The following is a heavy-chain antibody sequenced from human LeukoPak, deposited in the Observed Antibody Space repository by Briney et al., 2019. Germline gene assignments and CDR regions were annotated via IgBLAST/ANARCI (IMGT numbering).Heavy chain of an antibody. CDR3: AAVIDY. J-gene: IGHJ4*02. CDR2: ISNSGSTK. V-gene: IGHV3-48*04. Sequence: PGGSLRLSCAASGFTFSSYGMHWVRQAPGKGLEWISYISNSGSTKYYADSVKGRFTISRDNAKNSVFLQMNSLRAEDTAVYYCAAVIDYWGQGTLVTVSS. CDR1: GFTFSSYG.